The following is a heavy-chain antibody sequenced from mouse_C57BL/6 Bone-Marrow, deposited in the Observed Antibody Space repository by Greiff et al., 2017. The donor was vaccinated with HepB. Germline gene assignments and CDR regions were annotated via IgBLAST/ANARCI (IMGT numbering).Heavy chain of an antibody. CDR3: ARDDPGRDSSYYYAMDY. Sequence: QVQLQQSGPELVKPGASVKISCKASGYTFTDYYINWVKQRPGQGLEWIGWIFPGSGSTYYNEKFKGKATLTVDKSSSTAYMLLSSLTSEDSAVYFCARDDPGRDSSYYYAMDYWGQGTSVTVSS. D-gene: IGHD4-1*01. J-gene: IGHJ4*01. V-gene: IGHV1-75*01. CDR2: IFPGSGST. CDR1: GYTFTDYY.